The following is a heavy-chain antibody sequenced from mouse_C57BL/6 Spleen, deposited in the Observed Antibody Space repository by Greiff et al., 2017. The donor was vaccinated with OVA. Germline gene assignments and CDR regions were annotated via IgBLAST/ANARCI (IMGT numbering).Heavy chain of an antibody. CDR3: ARNEGSMRDYYAMDY. CDR2: INPSNGGT. V-gene: IGHV1-53*01. Sequence: VQLQQPGTELVKPGASVKLSCKASGYTFTSYWMHWVKQRPGQGLEWIGNINPSNGGTNYNEKFKSKATLTVDKSSSTAYMQLSSLTSEDSAVYYCARNEGSMRDYYAMDYWGQGTSVTVSS. J-gene: IGHJ4*01. CDR1: GYTFTSYW.